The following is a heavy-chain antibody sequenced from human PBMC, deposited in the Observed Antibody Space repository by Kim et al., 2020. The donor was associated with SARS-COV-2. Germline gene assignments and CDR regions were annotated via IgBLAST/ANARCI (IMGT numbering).Heavy chain of an antibody. D-gene: IGHD3-9*01. CDR3: ARGGYYDILTGLAFTYYYYYYGMDV. J-gene: IGHJ6*02. Sequence: ASVKVSCKASGYTFTSYDINWVRQATGQGLEWMGWMNPNSGNTGYAQKFQGRVTMTRNTSISTAYMELSSLRSEDTAVYYCARGGYYDILTGLAFTYYYYYYGMDVWGQGTTVTVSS. CDR1: GYTFTSYD. CDR2: MNPNSGNT. V-gene: IGHV1-8*01.